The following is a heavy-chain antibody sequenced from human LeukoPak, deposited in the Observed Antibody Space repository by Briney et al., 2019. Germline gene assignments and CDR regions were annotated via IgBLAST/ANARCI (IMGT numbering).Heavy chain of an antibody. CDR2: IKQDGSEK. D-gene: IGHD6-25*01. Sequence: GGSLRLSCAASGFTCSSYWMSWVRQAPGNGLGCVANIKQDGSEKYYVDSVRGRFTLSRDNAKNSLYLQVNSLRVEDTAVYYCATSAARAIESWGQGTLVTVSS. J-gene: IGHJ4*02. V-gene: IGHV3-7*01. CDR1: GFTCSSYW. CDR3: ATSAARAIES.